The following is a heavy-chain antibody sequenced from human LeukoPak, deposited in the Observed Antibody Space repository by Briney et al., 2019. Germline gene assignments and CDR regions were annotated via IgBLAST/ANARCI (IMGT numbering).Heavy chain of an antibody. D-gene: IGHD3-16*01. CDR2: IIPIFGTA. CDR3: ARDWAMGYFDY. J-gene: IGHJ4*02. CDR1: GGTFSSYA. V-gene: IGHV1-69*05. Sequence: ASVKVSCKASGGTFSSYAISWVRQAPGQGLEWMGRIIPIFGTANYAQKFQGRVTITTDESTSTAYMELSSLRSEDTAVYYCARDWAMGYFDYWGQGTLVTVSS.